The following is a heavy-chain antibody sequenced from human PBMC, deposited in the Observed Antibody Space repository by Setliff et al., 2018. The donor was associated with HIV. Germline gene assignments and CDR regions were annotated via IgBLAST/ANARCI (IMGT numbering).Heavy chain of an antibody. Sequence: PSETLSLTCAVYGGSFSGYYWSWNRQPPGKGLEWIGEINHSGRTNYNPSLKSRVTISVDTSKNQFSLKLSSVTAADTAVCYCRFTGREGAAAGEDLPYVEDVVEDVWGQGTTVTVSS. D-gene: IGHD6-13*01. CDR1: GGSFSGYY. CDR3: RFTGREGAAAGEDLPYVEDVVEDV. J-gene: IGHJ6*02. CDR2: INHSGRT. V-gene: IGHV4-34*01.